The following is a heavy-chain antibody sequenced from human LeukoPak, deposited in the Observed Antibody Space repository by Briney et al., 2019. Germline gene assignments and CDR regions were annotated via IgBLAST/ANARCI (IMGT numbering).Heavy chain of an antibody. Sequence: GGSLRLSCAASGFTFSTCGVHWVRQAPGKGLEWVAVISYDGSNKYYADSVKGRFTISRDNSKNTLYLQMNSLRAEDTAVYYCAKDGGYAPSGGYYYYGMDVWGQGTTVTVSS. J-gene: IGHJ6*02. CDR3: AKDGGYAPSGGYYYYGMDV. D-gene: IGHD5-12*01. V-gene: IGHV3-30*18. CDR1: GFTFSTCG. CDR2: ISYDGSNK.